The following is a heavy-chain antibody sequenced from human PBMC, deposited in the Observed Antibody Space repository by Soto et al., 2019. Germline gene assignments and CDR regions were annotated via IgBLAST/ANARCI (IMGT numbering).Heavy chain of an antibody. CDR1: GFTFSSYA. CDR3: ARTAPYCSSTSCYDY. V-gene: IGHV3-30-3*01. J-gene: IGHJ4*02. Sequence: ESVGGVVQPGRSLRLSCADSGFTFSSYAMHWVRQAPGKGLEWVAVISYDGSNKYYADSVKGRFTISRDNSKNTLYLQMNSLRAEDTAVYYCARTAPYCSSTSCYDYWGQGTLVTVSS. CDR2: ISYDGSNK. D-gene: IGHD2-2*01.